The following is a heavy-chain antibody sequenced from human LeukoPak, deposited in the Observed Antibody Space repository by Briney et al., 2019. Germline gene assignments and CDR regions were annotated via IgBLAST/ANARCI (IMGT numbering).Heavy chain of an antibody. CDR2: IYTGGST. CDR1: GGSMSGYY. D-gene: IGHD4-23*01. Sequence: SETLSLTCTVCGGSMSGYYWSWLRQPAGKGLEWIGRIYTGGSTNYNPSLKRRVTISVDTSKNQFSLKVTTVTAADTAVYYCARGAYGGDGRSFFDYWGQGTLVTVSS. J-gene: IGHJ4*02. V-gene: IGHV4-4*07. CDR3: ARGAYGGDGRSFFDY.